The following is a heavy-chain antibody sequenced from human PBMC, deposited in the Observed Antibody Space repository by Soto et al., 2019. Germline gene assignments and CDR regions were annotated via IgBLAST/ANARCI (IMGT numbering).Heavy chain of an antibody. D-gene: IGHD5-18*01. CDR1: GGSFSGYY. CDR3: ARYVDTPISNWFDP. CDR2: INHSGST. J-gene: IGHJ5*02. V-gene: IGHV4-34*01. Sequence: SETLSLTCAVYGGSFSGYYWSWIRQPPGKGLEWIGEINHSGSTNYNPSLKSRVTISVDTSKKQFSLKLRSVTAADTAVYYCARYVDTPISNWFDPWGQGTLVTVSS.